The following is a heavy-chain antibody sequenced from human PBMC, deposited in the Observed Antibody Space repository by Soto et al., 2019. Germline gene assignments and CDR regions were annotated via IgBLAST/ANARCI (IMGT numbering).Heavy chain of an antibody. J-gene: IGHJ3*02. D-gene: IGHD3-10*01. V-gene: IGHV3-23*01. Sequence: GGSLRLSCGASGFSFSNYAMKWVRQAPGEGLEWVSSVTGSGSATYYADSVKGRFTISRDNSKNTLYLQMNSLRAEDTAVYYCAFSYGSGAFDIWGQGTMVTVTS. CDR3: AFSYGSGAFDI. CDR2: VTGSGSAT. CDR1: GFSFSNYA.